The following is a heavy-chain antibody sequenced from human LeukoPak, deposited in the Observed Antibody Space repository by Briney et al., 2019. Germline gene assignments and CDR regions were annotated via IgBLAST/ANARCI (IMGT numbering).Heavy chain of an antibody. V-gene: IGHV3-30*02. J-gene: IGHJ4*02. CDR3: AKQVEPPDPSNYFDY. CDR2: IRYDGSNK. D-gene: IGHD1-26*01. Sequence: GGSLRLFCAASGFTFSSYGMHCVRQAPGKGLEWVTFIRYDGSNKYYADSVKGRFTISRDNSKNTLYLQMNSLRAEDTAVYYCAKQVEPPDPSNYFDYWGQGTLVTVSS. CDR1: GFTFSSYG.